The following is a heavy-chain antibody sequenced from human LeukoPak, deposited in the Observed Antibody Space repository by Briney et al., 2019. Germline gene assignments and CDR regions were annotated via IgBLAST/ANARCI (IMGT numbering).Heavy chain of an antibody. J-gene: IGHJ6*02. CDR1: GFTFSSYG. V-gene: IGHV3-30*03. Sequence: AGGSLRLSCAASGFTFSSYGMHWVRQAPGKGLEWVAVISYDGSNKYYADSVKGRFTISRDNSKNTLYLQMNSLRAEDTAVYYCARVRVRAVIITYYYYGMDVWGQGTTVTVSS. D-gene: IGHD3-10*01. CDR3: ARVRVRAVIITYYYYGMDV. CDR2: ISYDGSNK.